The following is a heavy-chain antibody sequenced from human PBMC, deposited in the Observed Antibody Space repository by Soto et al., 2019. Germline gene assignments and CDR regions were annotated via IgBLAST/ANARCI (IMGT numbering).Heavy chain of an antibody. CDR3: ARDRKDIVVVPAATLPVHYYYYMDV. CDR2: LNKNGGSS. J-gene: IGHJ6*03. V-gene: IGHV3-23*01. Sequence: HPGGSLRLSCAASGFTFSIYVMSWVRQAPGKGLEWVSSLNKNGGSSFYADSVKGRFTISRDNSKNTLYMQMNSLRVEDTAVYYCARDRKDIVVVPAATLPVHYYYYMDVWGKGTTVTVSS. D-gene: IGHD2-2*01. CDR1: GFTFSIYV.